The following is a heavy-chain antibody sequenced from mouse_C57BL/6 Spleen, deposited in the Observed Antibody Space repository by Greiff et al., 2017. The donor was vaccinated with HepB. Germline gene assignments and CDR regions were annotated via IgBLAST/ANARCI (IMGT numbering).Heavy chain of an antibody. CDR3: ARDYSNYAYFDV. V-gene: IGHV1-55*01. CDR2: IYPGSGST. CDR1: GYTFTSYW. Sequence: QVQLQQPGAELVKPGASVKMSCKASGYTFTSYWITWVKQRPGQGLEWIGDIYPGSGSTNYNEKFKSKATLTVDTSSSTAYMQLSSLTSEDSAVYYCARDYSNYAYFDVWGTGTTVTVSS. D-gene: IGHD2-5*01. J-gene: IGHJ1*03.